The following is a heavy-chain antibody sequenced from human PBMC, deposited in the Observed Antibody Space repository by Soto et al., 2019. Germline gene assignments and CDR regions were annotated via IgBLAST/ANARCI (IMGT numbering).Heavy chain of an antibody. CDR1: GYTFTSYA. CDR2: INAGNGNT. V-gene: IGHV1-3*01. D-gene: IGHD4-4*01. Sequence: SVKVSCKASGYTFTSYAMHWVRQAPGQGLEWMGWINAGNGNTKYSQKFQGRVTITRDTSASTAYMELSSLRSEDTAVYYCARDHTVTTGYYYYGMDVWGQGTTVTVSS. CDR3: ARDHTVTTGYYYYGMDV. J-gene: IGHJ6*02.